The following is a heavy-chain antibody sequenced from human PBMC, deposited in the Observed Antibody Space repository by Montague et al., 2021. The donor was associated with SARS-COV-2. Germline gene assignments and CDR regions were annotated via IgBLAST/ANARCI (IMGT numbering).Heavy chain of an antibody. J-gene: IGHJ4*02. CDR2: ISYDGSNK. CDR1: GFTFSSYA. Sequence: SLRLSCAASGFTFSSYAMHWVRQAPGKGLEWVAVISYDGSNKYYAGSVKGRFTISRDNSKNTLYLQMNSLRAEDMAVYYCARDERSLVLLWFGELLYTYLDYWGQGTLVTVSS. V-gene: IGHV3-30-3*01. D-gene: IGHD3-10*01. CDR3: ARDERSLVLLWFGELLYTYLDY.